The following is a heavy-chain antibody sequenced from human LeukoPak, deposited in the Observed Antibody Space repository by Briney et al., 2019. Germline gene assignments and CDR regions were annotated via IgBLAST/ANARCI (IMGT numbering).Heavy chain of an antibody. J-gene: IGHJ5*02. V-gene: IGHV4-59*01. CDR3: ARGPSSGWYNWFDP. CDR1: GGSISSYY. CDR2: IYYSGST. D-gene: IGHD6-19*01. Sequence: SSETLSLTCTVSGGSISSYYWSWIRQPPGKGLEWIGYIYYSGSTNYNPSLKSRVTISVDTSKNQFSLKLSSVTAADTAVYYCARGPSSGWYNWFDPWGQGTLVTVSS.